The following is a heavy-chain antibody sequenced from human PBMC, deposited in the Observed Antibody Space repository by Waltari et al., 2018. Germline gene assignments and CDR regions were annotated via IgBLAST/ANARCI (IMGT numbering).Heavy chain of an antibody. CDR1: VGSIRSHY. CDR3: ARDVYTLGYCSGGSCYSGYFDL. Sequence: GPGLVKPSETLSPTCTVTVGSIRSHYWSWIRQPPGKGLEWIGYIYYSGSTNYNPSLKSRVTISVDTSKNQFSLKLSSVTAADTAVYYCARDVYTLGYCSGGSCYSGYFDLWGRGTLVTVSS. V-gene: IGHV4-59*11. D-gene: IGHD2-15*01. J-gene: IGHJ2*01. CDR2: IYYSGST.